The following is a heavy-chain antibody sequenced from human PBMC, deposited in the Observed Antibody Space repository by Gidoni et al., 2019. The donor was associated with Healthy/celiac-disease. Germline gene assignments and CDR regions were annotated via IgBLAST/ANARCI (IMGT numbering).Heavy chain of an antibody. J-gene: IGHJ3*02. V-gene: IGHV3-73*01. CDR1: GFTFSGYA. CDR2: IRSKANSDAT. CDR3: TRPSTTGSGYYYNAFDI. D-gene: IGHD3-22*01. Sequence: EVQLVESGGGLVQPGGSLKLSCAASGFTFSGYAMHWVRHASGQGLEWVGRIRSKANSDATAYAASVKGRFTISRDDSKNTAYLQMNSLKTEDTAVYYCTRPSTTGSGYYYNAFDIWGQGTMVTVSS.